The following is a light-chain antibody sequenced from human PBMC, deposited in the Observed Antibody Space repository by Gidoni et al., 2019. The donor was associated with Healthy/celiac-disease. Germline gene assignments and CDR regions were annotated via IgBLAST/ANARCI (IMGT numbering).Light chain of an antibody. Sequence: ELVLTQSPGTLSLAPGERATLSCRASQSVSSSYLAWYQQKPGQAPRLLIYGASSRATGIPDRCSGSGSGTDFTLTISRLEPEDVAVYYCQQYGSSPVFTFGPGTKVDIK. CDR1: QSVSSSY. J-gene: IGKJ3*01. CDR3: QQYGSSPVFT. V-gene: IGKV3-20*01. CDR2: GAS.